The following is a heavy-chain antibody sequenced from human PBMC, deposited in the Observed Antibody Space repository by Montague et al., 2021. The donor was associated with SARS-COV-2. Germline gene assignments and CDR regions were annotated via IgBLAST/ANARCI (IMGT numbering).Heavy chain of an antibody. CDR1: GFTFSSYS. J-gene: IGHJ4*02. CDR2: ISSSSSYI. CDR3: ARDKITIFGVVIIDY. V-gene: IGHV3-21*01. D-gene: IGHD3-3*01. Sequence: SLRLSCAASGFTFSSYSMNWVRQAPGKGLEWVSSISSSSSYIYYADSVKGRFTISRDNAKNSLYLQMNSLRAENTAVYYCARDKITIFGVVIIDYWGQRTLVTVSS.